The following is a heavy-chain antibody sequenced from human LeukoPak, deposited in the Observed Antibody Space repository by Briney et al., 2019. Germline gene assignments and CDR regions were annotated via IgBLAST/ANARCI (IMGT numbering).Heavy chain of an antibody. CDR3: AREEGYCSGGNCYSVHV. CDR2: INPNSGGT. V-gene: IGHV1-2*02. CDR1: GYTFTGYY. D-gene: IGHD2-15*01. J-gene: IGHJ4*02. Sequence: ASVKVSCKASGYTFTGYYMDWVRQAPGQGLEWMGWINPNSGGTNYAQKFQGRVTMTRDTSSSTAYMELSRLRSDDTAVYYCAREEGYCSGGNCYSVHVWGQGTLVTVSS.